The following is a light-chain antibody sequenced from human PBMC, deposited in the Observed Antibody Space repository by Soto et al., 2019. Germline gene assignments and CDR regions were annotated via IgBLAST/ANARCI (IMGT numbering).Light chain of an antibody. CDR1: QDISNY. J-gene: IGKJ4*01. Sequence: DIQMTQSPSSLSASVGDRVTITCQASQDISNYLNWYQQKPGKAPKLLIYDASNLETGVPSRFSGSGSGTDFTFTISSLQPEDIATYYCQQYDNEPLTFGGGTKVEIK. CDR2: DAS. V-gene: IGKV1-33*01. CDR3: QQYDNEPLT.